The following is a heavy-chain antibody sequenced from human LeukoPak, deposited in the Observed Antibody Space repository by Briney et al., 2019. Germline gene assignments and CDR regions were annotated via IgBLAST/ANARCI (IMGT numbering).Heavy chain of an antibody. J-gene: IGHJ4*02. CDR3: ARGYCSSTSCYFGY. CDR1: GGSISSSSYC. D-gene: IGHD2-2*01. Sequence: PSETLSLTCTVSGGSISSSSYCWGWIRQPPGKGLEWIGSIYYSGSTYYNPSLKSRVTISVDTSKNQFSLKLSSVTAADTAVYYCARGYCSSTSCYFGYWGQGTLVTVSS. V-gene: IGHV4-39*01. CDR2: IYYSGST.